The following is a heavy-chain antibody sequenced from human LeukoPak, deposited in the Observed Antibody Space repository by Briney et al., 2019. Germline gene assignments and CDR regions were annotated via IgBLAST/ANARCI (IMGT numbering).Heavy chain of an antibody. J-gene: IGHJ4*02. V-gene: IGHV1-18*01. Sequence: ASVKVSCKASGGTFSSYAISWVRQAPGQGLEWMGWISAYNGNTNYAQKLQGRVTMTTDTSTSTAYMELRSLRSDDTAVYYCARGPRNYYDSSGALLDYWGQGTLVTVSS. CDR3: ARGPRNYYDSSGALLDY. CDR2: ISAYNGNT. D-gene: IGHD3-22*01. CDR1: GGTFSSYA.